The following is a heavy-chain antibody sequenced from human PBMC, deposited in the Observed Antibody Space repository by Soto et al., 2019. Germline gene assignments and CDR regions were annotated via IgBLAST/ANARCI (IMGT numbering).Heavy chain of an antibody. Sequence: GGSLRLSCAASGFTFSSYGMHWVRQAPGKGLEWVAVIWYDGSNKYYADSVKGRFTISRDNSKNTLYLQMNSLRAEDTAVYYCARVYYYDTDDAFDIWGQGTMVTVSS. CDR2: IWYDGSNK. CDR1: GFTFSSYG. J-gene: IGHJ3*02. V-gene: IGHV3-33*01. CDR3: ARVYYYDTDDAFDI. D-gene: IGHD3-22*01.